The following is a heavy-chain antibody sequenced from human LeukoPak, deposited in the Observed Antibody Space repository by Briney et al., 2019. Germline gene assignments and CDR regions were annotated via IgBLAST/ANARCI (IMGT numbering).Heavy chain of an antibody. D-gene: IGHD4-17*01. CDR1: GFTFSSYW. Sequence: GGSLRLSCAASGFTFSSYWMSWVRQAPGKGLKGVANIKQDGSEKYYVDSVKGRFTISRDNAKNSLYLQMNSLRAEDTAVYYCARGRDDYGGYFDYWGQGTLVTVSS. J-gene: IGHJ4*02. V-gene: IGHV3-7*01. CDR2: IKQDGSEK. CDR3: ARGRDDYGGYFDY.